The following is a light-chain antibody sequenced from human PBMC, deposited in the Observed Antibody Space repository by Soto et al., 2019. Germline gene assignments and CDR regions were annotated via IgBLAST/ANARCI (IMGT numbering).Light chain of an antibody. CDR2: DAS. CDR1: QSVSSS. Sequence: EIELTQSPATLSLSPGERASLSCRASQSVSSSLAWYQQKPGQSPRLLIYDASNRATGIPARFSGSGSGTDFTLTISSLDPEDFAVYYCQQRSTWTPLTFGGGTKVEIK. V-gene: IGKV3-11*01. CDR3: QQRSTWTPLT. J-gene: IGKJ4*01.